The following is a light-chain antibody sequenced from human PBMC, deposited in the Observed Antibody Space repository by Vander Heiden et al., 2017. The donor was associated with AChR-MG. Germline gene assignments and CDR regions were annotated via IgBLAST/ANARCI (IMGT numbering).Light chain of an antibody. J-gene: IGKJ4*01. Sequence: EIVLTPSPGPLSLSPGERATLSCRASHSVSSSYLAWYQQKPGQAPRLLIYGASSRATGIPDRFSGSGSGTDFTLTISRLEPEDFAVYYCQQYGSSPLTFGGGTKVEIK. CDR1: HSVSSSY. CDR3: QQYGSSPLT. CDR2: GAS. V-gene: IGKV3-20*01.